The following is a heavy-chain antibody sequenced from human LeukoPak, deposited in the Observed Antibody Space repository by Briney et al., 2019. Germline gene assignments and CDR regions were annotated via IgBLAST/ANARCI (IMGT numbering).Heavy chain of an antibody. CDR1: GGSISTYY. CDR2: IYYSGST. J-gene: IGHJ4*02. Sequence: PSETLSLTCSVSGGSISTYYWSWIRRPPGKGLEWIGNIYYSGSTNYNPFLKSRVTISVDTSKNQFSLKLSSVTAADTAVYYCARANYFDFWGQGTLVTVSS. CDR3: ARANYFDF. V-gene: IGHV4-59*01.